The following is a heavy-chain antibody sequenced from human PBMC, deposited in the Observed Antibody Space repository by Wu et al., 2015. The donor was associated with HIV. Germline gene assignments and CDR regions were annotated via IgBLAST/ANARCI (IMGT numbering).Heavy chain of an antibody. Sequence: QVQLQESGPGLVKPSQILSLICSVSGDSITNDGYYWSWIRQPPGKGLEWIGYIYYSGRTSYNPSLKSRVSMTLDSSKNQFSLNLASMTAPDTAVYYCARAATVTTSFDFWGQGTLVTVSS. V-gene: IGHV4-30-4*01. J-gene: IGHJ4*02. CDR3: ARAATVTTSFDF. CDR1: GDSITNDGYY. D-gene: IGHD4-17*01. CDR2: IYYSGRT.